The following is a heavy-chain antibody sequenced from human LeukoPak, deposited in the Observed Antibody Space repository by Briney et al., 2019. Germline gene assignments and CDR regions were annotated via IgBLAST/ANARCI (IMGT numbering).Heavy chain of an antibody. CDR3: VRQPDSARYGFDY. D-gene: IGHD1-14*01. Sequence: GGSLRLSCEVSGFTFDNNDMHWVRQATGKGLEWVSAIGSAGYTYYADSVRGRFTITRDNAKQSLYLQMNSLRVEDTAVYHCVRQPDSARYGFDYWGRGTQVTVSS. J-gene: IGHJ4*02. CDR1: GFTFDNND. CDR2: IGSAGYT. V-gene: IGHV3-13*01.